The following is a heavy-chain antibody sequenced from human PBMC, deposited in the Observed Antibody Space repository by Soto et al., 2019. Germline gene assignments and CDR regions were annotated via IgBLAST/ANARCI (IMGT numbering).Heavy chain of an antibody. CDR1: GFTFSSYG. Sequence: QVQLVESGGGVVQPGRSLRLSCAASGFTFSSYGMHWVRQAPGKWLEWVAVIWYDGSTKYYADSVKGRFTISRDNSKNTLYLQTTSLRADDTAVYYCARDSEGFLEWLAYWGQGPLVTVSS. J-gene: IGHJ4*02. CDR3: ARDSEGFLEWLAY. CDR2: IWYDGSTK. V-gene: IGHV3-33*01. D-gene: IGHD3-3*01.